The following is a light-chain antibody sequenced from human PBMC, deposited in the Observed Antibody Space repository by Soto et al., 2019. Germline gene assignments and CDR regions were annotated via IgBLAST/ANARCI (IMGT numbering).Light chain of an antibody. CDR2: WAS. Sequence: EIVMAQFPETLSVSVCDRATIKCMSIQSLLHSSDNRNYLTWYQQKPGQPPKLLIYWASTRHSGVPDRFSGSGSGTDFTLTINSLQAEDVAVYYCQQYYSTPWTFGPGTKVDI. CDR3: QQYYSTPWT. V-gene: IGKV4-1*01. CDR1: QSLLHSSDNRNY. J-gene: IGKJ3*01.